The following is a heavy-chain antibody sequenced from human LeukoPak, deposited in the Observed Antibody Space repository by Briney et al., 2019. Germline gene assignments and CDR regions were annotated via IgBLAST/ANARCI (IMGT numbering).Heavy chain of an antibody. V-gene: IGHV4-59*01. CDR2: IYYSGST. CDR3: ARGGPNIPDF. CDR1: VGSISTYY. J-gene: IGHJ4*02. Sequence: PSETLSLTCTVSVGSISTYYWSWIRQPPGKGLEWIGYIYYSGSTNYNPSLKSRVTISVDTSKNQFSLRLSSVTAADTAVYHCARGGPNIPDFWGQGTLVTVSS. D-gene: IGHD2-15*01.